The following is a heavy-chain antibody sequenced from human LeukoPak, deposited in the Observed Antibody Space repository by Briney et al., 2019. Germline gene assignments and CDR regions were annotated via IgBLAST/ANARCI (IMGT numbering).Heavy chain of an antibody. CDR3: ARELLDRRGGVYAFDI. J-gene: IGHJ3*02. D-gene: IGHD3-3*01. CDR2: INPNSGDT. CDR1: GYTFTSYG. Sequence: ASVKVSCKASGYTFTSYGISWVRQAPGQGLEWMAWINPNSGDTKYVQKLQGRVTMTRDTSISTTYMELRRLRSDDTAVYYCARELLDRRGGVYAFDIWGQGTMVTVSS. V-gene: IGHV1-2*02.